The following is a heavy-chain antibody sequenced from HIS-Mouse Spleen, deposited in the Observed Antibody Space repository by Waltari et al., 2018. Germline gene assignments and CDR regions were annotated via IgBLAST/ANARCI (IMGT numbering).Heavy chain of an antibody. Sequence: QLQLQESGPGLVKPSETLSLTCTVSGGSISSSSYYWGWIRQPPGKGLEWIGSIYYSGSTTYNRSLKSRVTISVDTSKNQFSLKLSSVTAADTAVYYCARRIAAAEFDYWGQGTLVTVSS. CDR3: ARRIAAAEFDY. D-gene: IGHD6-13*01. CDR1: GGSISSSSYY. CDR2: IYYSGST. J-gene: IGHJ4*02. V-gene: IGHV4-39*01.